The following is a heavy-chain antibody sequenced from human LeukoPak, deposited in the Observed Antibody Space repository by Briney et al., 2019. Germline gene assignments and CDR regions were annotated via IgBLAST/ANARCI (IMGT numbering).Heavy chain of an antibody. CDR3: AKDRNYGANPETTYFDY. CDR2: ISYDGSNK. Sequence: GGSLRLSCAASGFTFSSYGMHWVRQAPGKGLEWVAVISYDGSNKYYADSVKGRFTISRDNSKNTLYLQMNSLRAEDTAVYYCAKDRNYGANPETTYFDYWGQGTLVTVSS. J-gene: IGHJ4*02. D-gene: IGHD4-23*01. CDR1: GFTFSSYG. V-gene: IGHV3-30*18.